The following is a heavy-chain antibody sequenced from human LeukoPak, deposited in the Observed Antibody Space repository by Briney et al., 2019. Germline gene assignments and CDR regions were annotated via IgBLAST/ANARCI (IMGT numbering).Heavy chain of an antibody. CDR2: IQYDGSNK. Sequence: GGSLRLSCATSGFTFSSFGMHWVRQAPGKGLEWVAFIQYDGSNKYYADSVKGRFIISRDNSKNILYLQMNSLRGEDTAVYYCAKEEGNTQGDYWGQGTLVTVSS. J-gene: IGHJ4*02. D-gene: IGHD2/OR15-2a*01. V-gene: IGHV3-30*02. CDR1: GFTFSSFG. CDR3: AKEEGNTQGDY.